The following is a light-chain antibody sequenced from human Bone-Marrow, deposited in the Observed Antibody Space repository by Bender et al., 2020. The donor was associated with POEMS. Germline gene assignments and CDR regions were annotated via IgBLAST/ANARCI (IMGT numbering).Light chain of an antibody. CDR3: CSYARGYSVV. Sequence: QSALTQPASVSGSPGQSITISCTGTSSDIGSYDLVSWYQQHPGKAPKLIINEVSKRPSGVSNRFSGSKSGNTASLTISGLQAEDEADYHCCSYARGYSVVFGGGTKVTVL. CDR1: SSDIGSYDL. J-gene: IGLJ2*01. V-gene: IGLV2-23*02. CDR2: EVS.